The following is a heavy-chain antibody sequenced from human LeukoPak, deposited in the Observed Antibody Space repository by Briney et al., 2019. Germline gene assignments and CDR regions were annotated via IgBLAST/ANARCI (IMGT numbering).Heavy chain of an antibody. CDR1: GFTFSSYG. CDR3: ARGLGRELDGAFDI. Sequence: GRSLRLSCAASGFTFSSYGMHWVRQAPGKGLGWVAVISYDGSNKYYADSVKGRFTISRDNSKNTLYLQMNSLRAEDTAVYYCARGLGRELDGAFDIWGKGTMVTVSS. J-gene: IGHJ3*02. D-gene: IGHD3-10*01. V-gene: IGHV3-30*03. CDR2: ISYDGSNK.